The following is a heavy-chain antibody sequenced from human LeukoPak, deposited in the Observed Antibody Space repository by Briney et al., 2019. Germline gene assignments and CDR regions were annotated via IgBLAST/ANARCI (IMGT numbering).Heavy chain of an antibody. D-gene: IGHD3-10*01. J-gene: IGHJ6*03. Sequence: GGSLRLSCAASGFTVSSNYMSWVRQAPGKGLEWVSVIYSGGSTYYADSVKGRFTISRDNAKNSLYLQMNSLRAEDTAVYYCARGDYYGSGSYYSYYYYYMDVWGKGTTVTVSS. CDR1: GFTVSSNY. CDR2: IYSGGST. CDR3: ARGDYYGSGSYYSYYYYYMDV. V-gene: IGHV3-66*01.